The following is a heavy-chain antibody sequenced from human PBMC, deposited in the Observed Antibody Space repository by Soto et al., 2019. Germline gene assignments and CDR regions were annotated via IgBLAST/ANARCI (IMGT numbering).Heavy chain of an antibody. D-gene: IGHD5-12*01. CDR1: GFTFSSYW. V-gene: IGHV3-7*03. CDR3: ARGRWLPLPDY. CDR2: IRQDGSEK. Sequence: GGSLRLSCAASGFTFSSYWMSWVRQAPGKGLEWVANIRQDGSEKYYVDSVKGRFTISRDNAKNSVYLQMNSLRAEDTAVYYCARGRWLPLPDYWGQGPLVTVSS. J-gene: IGHJ4*02.